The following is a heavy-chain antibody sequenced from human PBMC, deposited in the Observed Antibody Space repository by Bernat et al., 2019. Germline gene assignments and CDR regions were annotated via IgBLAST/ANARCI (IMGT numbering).Heavy chain of an antibody. Sequence: QVQLVESGGDVVQPGRSLRLSCAASGFTFSSYGMHWVRQAPGKGLEWVAVIWYDGSNKYYADSVKGRFTISRDNSKNTLYLQMNSLRAEDTAVYYCASLPMGGWYARLSYWGQGTLVTVSS. CDR1: GFTFSSYG. D-gene: IGHD6-19*01. CDR3: ASLPMGGWYARLSY. CDR2: IWYDGSNK. V-gene: IGHV3-33*01. J-gene: IGHJ4*02.